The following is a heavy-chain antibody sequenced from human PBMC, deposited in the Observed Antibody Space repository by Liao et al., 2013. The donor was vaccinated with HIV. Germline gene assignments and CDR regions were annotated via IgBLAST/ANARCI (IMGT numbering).Heavy chain of an antibody. Sequence: QVRLQESGPGLVKPSETLSLTCTVSGGYISSYYWSWIRQSPGKALEWIGRINYSGSTKSDPSLKSRVSMSVDTSKNQFFLKLSSVTAADTAVYFCARGVTDDDSRDYFNYWGQGTLVAVSS. J-gene: IGHJ4*02. CDR3: ARGVTDDDSRDYFNY. CDR2: INYSGST. CDR1: GGYISSYY. V-gene: IGHV4-59*01. D-gene: IGHD3-22*01.